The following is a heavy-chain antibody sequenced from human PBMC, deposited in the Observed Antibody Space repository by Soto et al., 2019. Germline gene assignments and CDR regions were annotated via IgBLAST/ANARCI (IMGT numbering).Heavy chain of an antibody. CDR2: ISGSGGST. J-gene: IGHJ4*02. Sequence: PGGSLRLSCAASGFTFSSYAMSWVRQAPGKGLEWVSAISGSGGSTYYADSVKGRFTISRDNSKNTLYLQMNGLRAEDTAVYYCAKDQVGVVIKDPADYWGQGTLVTVSS. D-gene: IGHD3-3*01. CDR1: GFTFSSYA. CDR3: AKDQVGVVIKDPADY. V-gene: IGHV3-23*01.